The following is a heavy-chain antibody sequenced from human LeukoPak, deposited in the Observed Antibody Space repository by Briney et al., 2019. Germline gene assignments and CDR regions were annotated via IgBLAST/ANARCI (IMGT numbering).Heavy chain of an antibody. CDR1: EHTFSGYY. V-gene: IGHV1-2*02. D-gene: IGHD6-6*01. CDR2: ISPNGDDS. J-gene: IGHJ6*03. Sequence: GASVKVSCKASEHTFSGYYIQWVRQAPGQGLEWLGWISPNGDDSDYAQKFQGRVNTTRDTSISTAYMELRTLRSDDTAVYYCARGKKIIARPNYFFFMDVWGKGTTVTVSS. CDR3: ARGKKIIARPNYFFFMDV.